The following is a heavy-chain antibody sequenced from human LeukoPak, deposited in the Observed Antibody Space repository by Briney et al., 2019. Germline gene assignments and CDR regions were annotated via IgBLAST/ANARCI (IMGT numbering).Heavy chain of an antibody. D-gene: IGHD3-10*01. V-gene: IGHV3-30*02. CDR3: AGGSTLDRGLVYY. CDR1: GFTFRSYG. Sequence: GGSLRLSCAASGFTFRSYGMHWVRQTPGKGLEWVAFIRSDGKYKPYADSVKGRFTISRDNAKNTLFLRMNSLRVEDTAVYYCAGGSTLDRGLVYYWGQGTVVTVSS. CDR2: IRSDGKYK. J-gene: IGHJ4*02.